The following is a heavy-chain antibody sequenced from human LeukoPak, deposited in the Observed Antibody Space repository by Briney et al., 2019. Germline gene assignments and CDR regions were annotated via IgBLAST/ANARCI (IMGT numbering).Heavy chain of an antibody. CDR2: IRYDGSNK. CDR1: GFTFSSYG. V-gene: IGHV3-30*02. D-gene: IGHD5-12*01. Sequence: GGSLRLSCAASGFTFSSYGMHWVRQAPGKGLEWVAFIRYDGSNKYYADSVKGRFTISRDNSKNTLYLQMNSLRAEDTAVYYCARDGLGYTGYDSGLGFDYWGQGTLVTVSS. CDR3: ARDGLGYTGYDSGLGFDY. J-gene: IGHJ4*02.